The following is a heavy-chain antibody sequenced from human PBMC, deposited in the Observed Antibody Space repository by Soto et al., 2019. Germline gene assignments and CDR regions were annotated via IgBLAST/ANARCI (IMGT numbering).Heavy chain of an antibody. CDR2: IYYSGST. Sequence: PSETLSLTCTVSGGSISSYYWSWIRQPPGKGLEWIGYIYYSGSTIYNPSLKSRVTISVDTSKNQFSLKLSSVTAADTAVYYCARDKITGLFDYWGQGTLVTVSS. D-gene: IGHD2-8*02. CDR1: GGSISSYY. CDR3: ARDKITGLFDY. J-gene: IGHJ4*02. V-gene: IGHV4-59*12.